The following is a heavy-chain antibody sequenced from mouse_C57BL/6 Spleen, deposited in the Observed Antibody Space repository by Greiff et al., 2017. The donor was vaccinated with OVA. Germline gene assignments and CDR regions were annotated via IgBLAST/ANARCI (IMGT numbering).Heavy chain of an antibody. J-gene: IGHJ2*01. CDR2: INPYNGGT. Sequence: VQLQQSGPVLVKPGASVKMSCKASGYTFTDYYMNWVKQSHGKSLEWIGVINPYNGGTSYNQKFKGKATLTVDKSSSTAYMELNSLTSEDSAVYYCAREELRLQDYWGQGTTLTVSS. CDR1: GYTFTDYY. V-gene: IGHV1-19*01. CDR3: AREELRLQDY. D-gene: IGHD3-2*02.